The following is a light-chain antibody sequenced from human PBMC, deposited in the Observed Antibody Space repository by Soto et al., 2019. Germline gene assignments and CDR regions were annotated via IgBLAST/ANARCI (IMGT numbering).Light chain of an antibody. CDR3: QQLDGYPAT. CDR2: AAS. J-gene: IGKJ5*01. CDR1: QGVNSY. V-gene: IGKV1-9*01. Sequence: DIPLTQSPSFLSASVGDRVTITCRASQGVNSYFAWYQQKPGKAPKLLIYAASTLQSGVPSRFSGSGSGTEFTLTISSLQPEDFATYFCQQLDGYPATFGQGTRLEIK.